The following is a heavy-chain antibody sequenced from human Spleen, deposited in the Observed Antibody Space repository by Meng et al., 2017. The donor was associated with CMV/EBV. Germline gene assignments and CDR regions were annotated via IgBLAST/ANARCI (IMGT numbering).Heavy chain of an antibody. CDR1: CGSTSNSSYI. CDR3: AREDVINTYYFDY. J-gene: IGHJ4*02. Sequence: QETGRGLGKQSEALSHTCTKACGSTSNSSYIRGVSREPRGKVLGWIGSSYYSGGTHYNPSLKSRVTITVDTSKNQFSLKLSCVTAADTAVYYCAREDVINTYYFDYWGQGTLVTVSS. D-gene: IGHD2-21*01. CDR2: SYYSGGT. V-gene: IGHV4-39*07.